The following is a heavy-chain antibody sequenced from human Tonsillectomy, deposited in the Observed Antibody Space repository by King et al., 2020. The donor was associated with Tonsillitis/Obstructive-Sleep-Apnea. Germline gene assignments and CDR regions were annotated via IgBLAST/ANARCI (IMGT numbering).Heavy chain of an antibody. D-gene: IGHD1-7*01. J-gene: IGHJ6*03. CDR1: GGSISSTTW. CDR2: IYHSGST. CDR3: ARGEYNWNFPFYSYMDV. V-gene: IGHV4-4*02. Sequence: VQLQESGPGLVKSSGTLSLTCAVSGGSISSTTWWSWVRQPPGKGLEWIGEIYHSGSTNYNPSLKSRVTISVDKSKNQFSLKLTSVTAADTAVYYCARGEYNWNFPFYSYMDVWGKGTTVTVSS.